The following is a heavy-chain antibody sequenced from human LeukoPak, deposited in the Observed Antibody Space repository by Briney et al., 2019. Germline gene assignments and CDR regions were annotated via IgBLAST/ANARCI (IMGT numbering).Heavy chain of an antibody. Sequence: GGSLRISCAASGFAFRNFDMHWVRQTPGKGLEWVAVISYDGSNKYYADSVKGRFTISRDNSKNTLYLQMNSLRAEDTAVYYCASMYRYGDYYFDYWGQGTLVTVSS. D-gene: IGHD4-17*01. J-gene: IGHJ4*02. CDR2: ISYDGSNK. V-gene: IGHV3-30-3*01. CDR3: ASMYRYGDYYFDY. CDR1: GFAFRNFD.